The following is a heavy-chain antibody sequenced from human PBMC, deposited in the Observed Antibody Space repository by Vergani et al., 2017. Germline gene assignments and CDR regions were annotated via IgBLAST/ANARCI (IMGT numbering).Heavy chain of an antibody. CDR3: AKQYFVSGNYLFDY. V-gene: IGHV3-23*01. D-gene: IGHD3-10*01. CDR1: EFTFSNDA. J-gene: IGHJ4*02. Sequence: EVQLLESGGGLVQPGGSLRLTCPASEFTFSNDAINWVRQAPGKGLEWGSGSSGSGVSAYYTDSVKGRFTISRDNSKNMLFLQMNNLRAEDTAIYYCAKQYFVSGNYLFDYWGQGTMVTVSS. CDR2: SSGSGVSA.